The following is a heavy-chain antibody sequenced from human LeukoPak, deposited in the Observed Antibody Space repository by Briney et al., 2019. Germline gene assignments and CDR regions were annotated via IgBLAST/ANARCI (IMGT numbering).Heavy chain of an antibody. CDR2: INSDGSST. D-gene: IGHD2/OR15-2a*01. V-gene: IGHV3-74*01. Sequence: GGSLRLSCAASGFTFSSYWMHWVRQAPGKGLVWVSRINSDGSSTSYADSVKGRFTISRDNAKNTLYLQMNSLRAEDTAVYYCARVGSPTRPFAYFDYWGQGTLVPVSS. CDR3: ARVGSPTRPFAYFDY. J-gene: IGHJ4*02. CDR1: GFTFSSYW.